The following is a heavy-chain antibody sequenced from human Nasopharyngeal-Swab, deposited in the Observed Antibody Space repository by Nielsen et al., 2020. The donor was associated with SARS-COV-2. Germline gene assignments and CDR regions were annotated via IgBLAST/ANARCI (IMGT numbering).Heavy chain of an antibody. J-gene: IGHJ5*02. Sequence: GESLKISCAASGSTFDNYEMNWVRQAPGKGLEWVSYISTSGATIHYADSVRGRFTISRDNAKKSLHLQMNSLRAEDTAFYYCARASRGWSWGQGTPVTVSS. V-gene: IGHV3-48*03. CDR1: GSTFDNYE. D-gene: IGHD6-19*01. CDR3: ARASRGWS. CDR2: ISTSGATI.